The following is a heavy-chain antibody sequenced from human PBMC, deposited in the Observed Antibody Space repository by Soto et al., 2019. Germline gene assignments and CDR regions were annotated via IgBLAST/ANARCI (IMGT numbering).Heavy chain of an antibody. CDR2: MNPNSGNT. V-gene: IGHV1-8*01. CDR1: GYTFTSYD. Sequence: QVQLVQSGTEVKKPGASVKVSCKASGYTFTSYDINWVRQATGQGLEWMGWMNPNSGNTGYAQKFQGRVTLTRNTSISTAYMELSSLKSEDTAVYYCARERTGTTSMDVWGQGTTVTVSS. J-gene: IGHJ6*02. CDR3: ARERTGTTSMDV. D-gene: IGHD1-1*01.